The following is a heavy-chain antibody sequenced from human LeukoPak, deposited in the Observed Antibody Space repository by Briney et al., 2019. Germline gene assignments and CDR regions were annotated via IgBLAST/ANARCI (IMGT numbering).Heavy chain of an antibody. D-gene: IGHD6-19*01. CDR3: ARGRYSSSGWLHWFDP. CDR2: INHSGST. J-gene: IGHJ5*02. V-gene: IGHV4-34*01. Sequence: TSETLSLTCAVYGGSFSGYYWSWIRQPPGKGLEWIGEINHSGSTNYNPSLKSRVTISVDTSKNQFSLKLSSVTAADTAVYYCARGRYSSSGWLHWFDPWGQGTLVTVSS. CDR1: GGSFSGYY.